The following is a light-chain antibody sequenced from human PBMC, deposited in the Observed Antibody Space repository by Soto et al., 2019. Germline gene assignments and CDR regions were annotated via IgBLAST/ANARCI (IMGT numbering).Light chain of an antibody. J-gene: IGKJ1*01. Sequence: DCRINESHFPRSAYVADRGTLTFRASQSISSWLAWYQQKPGKAPKLLIYDASSLESGVPSRFSGSGSGTEFTLTISSLQPDDFATYYCQQYNSYSWTFGQGTKVDIK. CDR3: QQYNSYSWT. V-gene: IGKV1-5*01. CDR1: QSISSW. CDR2: DAS.